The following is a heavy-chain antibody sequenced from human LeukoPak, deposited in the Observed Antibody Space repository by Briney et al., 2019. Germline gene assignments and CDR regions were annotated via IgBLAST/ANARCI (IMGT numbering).Heavy chain of an antibody. J-gene: IGHJ4*02. CDR1: GFTFSSYS. CDR3: ARDHVASQWLVPFDY. CDR2: ISSSSSYI. Sequence: GGSLRLSCAASGFTFSSYSMNWVRQAPGKGLEWVSSISSSSSYIYYADSVKGRFTISRDNAKNSLYLQMNSLRAEDTAVYYCARDHVASQWLVPFDYWGQGTLVTVSS. V-gene: IGHV3-21*01. D-gene: IGHD6-19*01.